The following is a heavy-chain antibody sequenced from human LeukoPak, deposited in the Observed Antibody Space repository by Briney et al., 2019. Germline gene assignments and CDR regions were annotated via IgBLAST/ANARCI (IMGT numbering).Heavy chain of an antibody. J-gene: IGHJ4*02. Sequence: SETLSLTCTVCGGSISSYYWSWIRQPPGKGLEWIGYIYYSGSTNYNPSLKSRVTITVDTSKNQFSLKLSSVTAADTAVYYCARATYSSGWGTSDYWGQGTLVTVSS. CDR2: IYYSGST. CDR3: ARATYSSGWGTSDY. V-gene: IGHV4-59*01. D-gene: IGHD6-19*01. CDR1: GGSISSYY.